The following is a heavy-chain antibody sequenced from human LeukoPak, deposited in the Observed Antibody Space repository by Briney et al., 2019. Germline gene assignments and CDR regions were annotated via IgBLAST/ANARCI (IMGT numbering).Heavy chain of an antibody. Sequence: SETLSLTCTVSGGSISSYYWSWIRQPAGKGLEWIGRIYTSGSTNYNPSLKSRVTMSVDTSKNQFSLKLSSVTAADTAVYYCARESSREGDILTGYFGDLNWFGPWGQGTLVTVSS. CDR1: GGSISSYY. CDR2: IYTSGST. CDR3: ARESSREGDILTGYFGDLNWFGP. V-gene: IGHV4-4*07. J-gene: IGHJ5*02. D-gene: IGHD3-9*01.